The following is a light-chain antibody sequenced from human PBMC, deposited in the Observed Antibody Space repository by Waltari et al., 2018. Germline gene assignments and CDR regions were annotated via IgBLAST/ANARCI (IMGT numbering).Light chain of an antibody. CDR2: HAS. CDR3: HQYVESPAT. J-gene: IGKJ1*01. CDR1: QSVSTY. V-gene: IGKV3-20*01. Sequence: EIVLTQSPGTVSLSPGDRATFSCWASQSVSTYLAWSQQKPGQAPRLLIYHASTRATGIPDRFSGSGSGTDFSLTFSRLEPEDFAMYYCHQYVESPATFGQGTKVEIK.